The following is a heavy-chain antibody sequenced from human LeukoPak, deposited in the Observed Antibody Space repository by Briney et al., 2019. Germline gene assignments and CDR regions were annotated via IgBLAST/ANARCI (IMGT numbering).Heavy chain of an antibody. J-gene: IGHJ4*02. CDR2: INARGDSK. V-gene: IGHV3-43*02. Sequence: GGSLRLSCAASGFTFNDSAMHWFRQALGTGLEWVSAINARGDSKYYARSVRGRFTIFRDNSKSSVYLQMDSLRTDDSSVYHCVKGRGPLGDNYCGQGTLVTVSS. D-gene: IGHD1-14*01. CDR1: GFTFNDSA. CDR3: VKGRGPLGDNY.